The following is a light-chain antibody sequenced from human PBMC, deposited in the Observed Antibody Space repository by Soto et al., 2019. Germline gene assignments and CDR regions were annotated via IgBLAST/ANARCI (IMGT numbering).Light chain of an antibody. Sequence: EILMTQSPATLSVSPGERATLSCRASQSVSSDLAWYQQKPGQAPRLLIYDASTRASDIPARFSGSGSGSEFNLTISSRQSQAVAFSYCQHYHVEPPALTFGGGTKVEIK. CDR1: QSVSSD. CDR3: QHYHVEPPALT. V-gene: IGKV3-15*01. CDR2: DAS. J-gene: IGKJ4*01.